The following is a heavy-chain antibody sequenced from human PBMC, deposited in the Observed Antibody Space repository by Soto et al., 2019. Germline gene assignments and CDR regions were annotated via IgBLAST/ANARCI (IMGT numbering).Heavy chain of an antibody. CDR2: ISYDATNT. CDR3: AKETNLDRSGYDY. V-gene: IGHV3-30*18. J-gene: IGHJ4*01. Sequence: QVQLVESGGGVVQPGRSLRLSCAASGFTFSSYGMHWVRQAPGKGLQWVAVISYDATNTYYVDSVRGRFTSSRDNCKNTLYLQMNSLRAEEKGMYYCAKETNLDRSGYDYWGHGTLGTVSS. D-gene: IGHD3-9*01. CDR1: GFTFSSYG.